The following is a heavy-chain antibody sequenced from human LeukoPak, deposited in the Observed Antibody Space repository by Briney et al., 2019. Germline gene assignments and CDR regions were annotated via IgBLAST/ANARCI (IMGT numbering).Heavy chain of an antibody. CDR2: IYSGGST. D-gene: IGHD3-22*01. CDR1: GFTVSSNY. CDR3: ARAVTMIVPYFDY. V-gene: IGHV3-53*01. J-gene: IGHJ4*02. Sequence: GGSLRFSCAASGFTVSSNYMSWVRQAPGKGLEWVSVIYSGGSTYYADSVKGRFTISRDNSKNTLYLQMNSLRAEDTAVYYCARAVTMIVPYFDYWGQGTLVTVSS.